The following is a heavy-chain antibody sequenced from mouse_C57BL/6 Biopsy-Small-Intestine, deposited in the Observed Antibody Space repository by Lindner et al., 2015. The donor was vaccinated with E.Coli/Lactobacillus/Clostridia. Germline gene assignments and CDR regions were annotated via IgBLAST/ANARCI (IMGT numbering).Heavy chain of an antibody. D-gene: IGHD1-1*01. CDR1: GGSLTRYA. V-gene: IGHV1-63*01. J-gene: IGHJ3*01. Sequence: SVKVSCKTSGGSLTRYAMSWVRQAPGQGLEWMGRIIPVLGVTHYAQKFQGRVTITADKSTGTVFMEFNSLRSEDTALYFCARKEWLYAFDLWGQGTMVTVSS. CDR3: ARKEWLYAFDL. CDR2: IIPVLGVT.